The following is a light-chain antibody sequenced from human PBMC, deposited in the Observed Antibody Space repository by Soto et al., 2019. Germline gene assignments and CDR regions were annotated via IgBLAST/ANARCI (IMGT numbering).Light chain of an antibody. V-gene: IGLV2-11*01. Sequence: QSALTQPRSVSGSPGQSVTISCTGTSSDVGGYNYVSWYQQHPGKAPKLMIYDVSKRPSGVPDRFSGSKSGNTASLTISGLQAKDEADYYCCSYAGSYTYVFGTGTQLTVL. J-gene: IGLJ1*01. CDR3: CSYAGSYTYV. CDR1: SSDVGGYNY. CDR2: DVS.